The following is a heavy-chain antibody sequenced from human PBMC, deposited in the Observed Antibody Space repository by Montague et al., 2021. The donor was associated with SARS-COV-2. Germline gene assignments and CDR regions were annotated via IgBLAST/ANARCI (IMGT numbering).Heavy chain of an antibody. CDR1: GFTFSSYS. CDR2: ISSSSSYI. CDR3: ARDQALYYYYMDV. Sequence: SLRLSCAASGFTFSSYSMNWVRQAPGKGLEWVSSISSSSSYIYYADSVKGRFTISRDNAKNSLYLQMNSLRAEDTAVYYCARDQALYYYYMDVWGKGTTVTVSS. V-gene: IGHV3-21*01. J-gene: IGHJ6*03.